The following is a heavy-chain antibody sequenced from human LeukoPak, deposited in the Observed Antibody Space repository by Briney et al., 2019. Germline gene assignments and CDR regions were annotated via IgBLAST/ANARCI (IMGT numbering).Heavy chain of an antibody. D-gene: IGHD3-3*01. CDR3: ARDSAQYAFWSGPNVMDV. J-gene: IGHJ6*02. Sequence: GSPRLSCAASGFTFSSYAMSWVCQAPGKGPEWVSAISGSGGSTYYADSVKGRFTLSTDNSKNTLYLQMNSLRAEDTAIYYCARDSAQYAFWSGPNVMDVWGQGTTVTVSS. CDR1: GFTFSSYA. CDR2: ISGSGGST. V-gene: IGHV3-23*01.